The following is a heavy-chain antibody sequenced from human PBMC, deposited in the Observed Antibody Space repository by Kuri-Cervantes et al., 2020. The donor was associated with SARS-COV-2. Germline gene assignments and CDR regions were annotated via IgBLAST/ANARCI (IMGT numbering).Heavy chain of an antibody. CDR3: AKVRAPGDQLILSSPLDY. CDR2: IWYDGSNK. V-gene: IGHV3-33*06. J-gene: IGHJ4*02. Sequence: GESLKISCAASGFTFSSYGVHWVRQAPGKGLEWVAVIWYDGSNKYYADSVKGRFTISRDNSKNTLYLQMNSLRVEDTAVYYCAKVRAPGDQLILSSPLDYWGQGTLVTVSS. CDR1: GFTFSSYG. D-gene: IGHD1-1*01.